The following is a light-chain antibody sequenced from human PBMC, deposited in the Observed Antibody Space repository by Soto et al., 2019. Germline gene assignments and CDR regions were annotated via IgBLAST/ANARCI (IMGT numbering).Light chain of an antibody. CDR2: DVS. CDR3: SSSTSSSKV. J-gene: IGLJ1*01. Sequence: QSVLTQPASVSGSPGQSITISCTGTSSDVGGYNYVSWYQQHPGKAPKLMIYDVSNRPSGVSNRFSGSKSGNTASLTISGLQAEDEADYYCSSSTSSSKVFGPGTKVTIL. V-gene: IGLV2-14*01. CDR1: SSDVGGYNY.